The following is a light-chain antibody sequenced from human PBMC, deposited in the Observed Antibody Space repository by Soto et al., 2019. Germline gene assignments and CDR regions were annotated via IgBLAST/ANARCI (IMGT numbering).Light chain of an antibody. J-gene: IGLJ2*01. CDR2: SNN. CDR1: SSXIESNT. V-gene: IGLV1-44*01. CDR3: ATWDDSPDGPV. Sequence: QAVVTQPPSASGTPGQRVTISCSGSSSXIESNTVNWYQQLPGTAPKLLIYSNNQRPSGVPDRFSGSKSGTSASLVISGLQSEDEADYYCATWDDSPDGPVFGGGTKVTVL.